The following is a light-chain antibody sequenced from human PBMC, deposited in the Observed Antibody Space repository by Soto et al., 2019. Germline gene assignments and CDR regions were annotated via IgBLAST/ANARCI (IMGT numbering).Light chain of an antibody. CDR3: QQRNSWPPLT. J-gene: IGKJ4*01. V-gene: IGKV3-11*01. CDR1: QSVSNN. CDR2: DAS. Sequence: EIVLTQSPATLSLSPGERAALSCRASQSVSNNLAWYQQKPGQAPRLLIYDASNRATGIPARFSGSGSGTDFTLTISSLEPEDFAVYYCQQRNSWPPLTFGGGTTVEIK.